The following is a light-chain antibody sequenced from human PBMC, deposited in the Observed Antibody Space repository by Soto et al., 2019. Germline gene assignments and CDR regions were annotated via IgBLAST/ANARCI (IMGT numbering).Light chain of an antibody. CDR1: QTISDS. CDR3: QQYHGYSRT. Sequence: DIQMTQSPSALSASVGDRVTITCRASQTISDSLAWYQQKPGKAPDLLISDVSSLERGVASRVSGSGSGTEFTLTISSMQPDDFATYYCQQYHGYSRTFGQGTKVDI. V-gene: IGKV1-5*01. CDR2: DVS. J-gene: IGKJ1*01.